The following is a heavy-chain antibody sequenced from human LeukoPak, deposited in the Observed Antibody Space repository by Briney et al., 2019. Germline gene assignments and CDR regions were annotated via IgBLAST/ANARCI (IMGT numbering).Heavy chain of an antibody. CDR3: ARDLGLGSSGYQFDY. Sequence: ASVKVSCKASGYTFTGYYMHWVRQAPGQGLEWMGWINPNSGGTNYAQKFQGRVTMTRDTSISTAYMELSRLRSDDTAVYYCARDLGLGSSGYQFDYWGQGTLVTVSS. CDR1: GYTFTGYY. D-gene: IGHD3-22*01. V-gene: IGHV1-2*02. J-gene: IGHJ4*02. CDR2: INPNSGGT.